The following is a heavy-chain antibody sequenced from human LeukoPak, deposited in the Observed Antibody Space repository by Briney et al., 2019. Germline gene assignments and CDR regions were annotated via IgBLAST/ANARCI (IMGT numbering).Heavy chain of an antibody. V-gene: IGHV3-23*01. D-gene: IGHD6-13*01. J-gene: IGHJ4*02. CDR1: GFPFTTYA. CDR3: AKDCSDSSTWYAGSH. CDR2: ISGSGGRT. Sequence: PGGSLRLSCVASGFPFTTYAMSWVRQAPGKGLEWVSGISGSGGRTYYADSVKGRFTISRDNSKNTLYLQMNSLRAEDTAVYYCAKDCSDSSTWYAGSHWGQGTLVTVSS.